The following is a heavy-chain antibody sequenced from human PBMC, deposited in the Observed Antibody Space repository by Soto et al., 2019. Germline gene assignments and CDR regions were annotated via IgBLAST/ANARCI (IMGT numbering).Heavy chain of an antibody. CDR1: GFSFTGYY. V-gene: IGHV1-2*02. CDR3: AKDLTRQLAYWLDP. D-gene: IGHD6-6*01. J-gene: IGHJ5*02. CDR2: INAHSGGT. Sequence: VKVSCKASGFSFTGYYIHWLRQAPGQGLEWMGWINAHSGGTEYAQKFQGRVTLTRNTSIATAYLTLTSLTSDDTALYYCAKDLTRQLAYWLDPWGQGTQVTVSS.